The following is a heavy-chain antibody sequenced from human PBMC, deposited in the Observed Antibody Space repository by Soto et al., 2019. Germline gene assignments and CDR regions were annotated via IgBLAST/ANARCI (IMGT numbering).Heavy chain of an antibody. CDR1: GFTFSSYA. D-gene: IGHD2-15*01. CDR2: ISGSGGST. V-gene: IGHV3-23*01. CDR3: AKVRVTIIVVVVAATSPGAFDI. J-gene: IGHJ3*02. Sequence: GSLRLSCAASGFTFSSYAMSWVRQAPGKGLEWVSAISGSGGSTYYADSVKGRFTISRDNSKNTLYLQMDSLRAEDTAVYYCAKVRVTIIVVVVAATSPGAFDIWGQGTMVTVSS.